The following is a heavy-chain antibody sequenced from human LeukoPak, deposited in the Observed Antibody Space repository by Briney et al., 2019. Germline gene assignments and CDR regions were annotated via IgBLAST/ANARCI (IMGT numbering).Heavy chain of an antibody. CDR2: ISAYNGNT. Sequence: ASVKVSCKASGYTFTSYGISWVRQAPGQGLEWMGWISAYNGNTNYAQKLQGRVTVTTDTSTSTAYMELRSLRSDDTAVYYCARDDILTGYSPFDYWGQGTLVTVSS. CDR3: ARDDILTGYSPFDY. J-gene: IGHJ4*02. V-gene: IGHV1-18*04. CDR1: GYTFTSYG. D-gene: IGHD3-9*01.